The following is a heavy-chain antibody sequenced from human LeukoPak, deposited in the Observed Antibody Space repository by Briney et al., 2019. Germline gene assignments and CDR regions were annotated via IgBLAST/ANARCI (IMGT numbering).Heavy chain of an antibody. CDR2: ISWNSGSI. Sequence: PGRSLRLSCAASGFTFDDYAMHWVRQAPGKGLEWVSGISWNSGSIGYADSVKGRFTISRDNAKNSLYLQMNSLRAEDTALYYCAKGREYSYGPLDYWGQGTLVTVSS. CDR3: AKGREYSYGPLDY. D-gene: IGHD5-18*01. J-gene: IGHJ4*02. V-gene: IGHV3-9*01. CDR1: GFTFDDYA.